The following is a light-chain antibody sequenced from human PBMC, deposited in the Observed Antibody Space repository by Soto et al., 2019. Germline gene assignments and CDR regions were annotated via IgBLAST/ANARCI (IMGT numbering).Light chain of an antibody. J-gene: IGKJ2*01. CDR3: QHYGSSQYT. CDR1: QSVSSSY. Sequence: EIVLTQSPGTLSLSPGERATLSYRASQSVSSSYLAWYQQKPGQAPRLLIYGASSRATGIPDRFSGSGSGTDFTLTISRLEPEDFAVYYCQHYGSSQYTFGQGTKLEIK. V-gene: IGKV3-20*01. CDR2: GAS.